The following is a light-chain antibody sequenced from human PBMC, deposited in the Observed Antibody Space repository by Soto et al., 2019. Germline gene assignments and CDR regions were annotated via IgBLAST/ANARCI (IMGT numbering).Light chain of an antibody. V-gene: IGKV3-20*01. J-gene: IGKJ5*01. Sequence: EIVLTQSPGTLSLSPGERATLSCRASQSVSNSYLAWYQQKPGQAPRLLMSGTSNRATGTPDRFSGSGSGTDFTLTISRLEPEDCAVYYCQQYGSPPITFGQGTRLEIK. CDR2: GTS. CDR1: QSVSNSY. CDR3: QQYGSPPIT.